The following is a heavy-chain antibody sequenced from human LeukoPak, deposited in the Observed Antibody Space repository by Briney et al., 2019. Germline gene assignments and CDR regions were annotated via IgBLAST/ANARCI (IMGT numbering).Heavy chain of an antibody. J-gene: IGHJ4*02. CDR1: GYTFTGYY. Sequence: ASVKVSCKASGYTFTGYYMHWVRQAPGQGLEWMGWINPNSGGTNYAQKFQGRVTMTRDTSISTAYMELSRLRSDDTAVYYCAKHSSSWSLTHFDYWGQGTLVTVSS. V-gene: IGHV1-2*02. CDR2: INPNSGGT. CDR3: AKHSSSWSLTHFDY. D-gene: IGHD6-13*01.